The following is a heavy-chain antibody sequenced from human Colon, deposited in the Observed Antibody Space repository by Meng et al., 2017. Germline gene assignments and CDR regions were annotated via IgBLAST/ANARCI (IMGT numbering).Heavy chain of an antibody. D-gene: IGHD1-14*01. CDR1: GESAGNYF. V-gene: IGHV4-34*01. Sequence: GLLQKWGAGLWKPSETLSLACAVYGESAGNYFWNWIRQTPGKGLEWIGEINHGGSTNYNPSLKSRVTISLDMSKNQFSLSLSSVTAADTAVYYCAKAAAYNLDIWGQGTLVTVSS. CDR3: AKAAAYNLDI. J-gene: IGHJ4*02. CDR2: INHGGST.